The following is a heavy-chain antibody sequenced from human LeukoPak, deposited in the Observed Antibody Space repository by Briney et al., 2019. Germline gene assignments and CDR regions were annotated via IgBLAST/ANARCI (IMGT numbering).Heavy chain of an antibody. D-gene: IGHD1-20*01. CDR2: ISSSSSYI. V-gene: IGHV3-21*01. J-gene: IGHJ6*02. CDR3: ARVKALSGTTTGGMDV. Sequence: RGSLRLSCVVSGFPFSTYSMNWVRQAPGKGLEWVSSISSSSSYIYYADSVKGRFTISRDSANNSLYLQMNSLRAEDTAVYYCARVKALSGTTTGGMDVWGQGTTVTVSS. CDR1: GFPFSTYS.